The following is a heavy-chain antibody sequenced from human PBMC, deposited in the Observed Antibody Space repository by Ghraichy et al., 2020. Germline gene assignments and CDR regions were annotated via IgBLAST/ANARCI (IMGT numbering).Heavy chain of an antibody. CDR1: GGSFSGYY. CDR3: ARRHEFIRFVLV. D-gene: IGHD3-3*01. V-gene: IGHV4-34*01. J-gene: IGHJ6*02. CDR2: INHSGST. Sequence: SETLSLTCAVYGGSFSGYYWSWIRQPPGKGLEWIGEINHSGSTNYNPSLKSRVTISVDTSKNQFSLKLSSVTAADTAVYYCARRHEFIRFVLVWGQGTTVTVSS.